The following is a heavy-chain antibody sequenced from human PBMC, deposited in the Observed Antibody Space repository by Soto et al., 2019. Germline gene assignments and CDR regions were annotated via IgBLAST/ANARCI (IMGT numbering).Heavy chain of an antibody. J-gene: IGHJ6*03. V-gene: IGHV1-8*01. Sequence: QVQLVQSGAEVKKPGASVKVSCKASGYTFTSYDINWVRQATGQGLEWMGWMNPNSGNTGYAQKFQGRVTMTRNTSISTAYMELSSLRSEDTAVYYCARTFYYYFWSGPYYYYYMDVWGKGTTVTVSS. CDR2: MNPNSGNT. D-gene: IGHD3-3*01. CDR3: ARTFYYYFWSGPYYYYYMDV. CDR1: GYTFTSYD.